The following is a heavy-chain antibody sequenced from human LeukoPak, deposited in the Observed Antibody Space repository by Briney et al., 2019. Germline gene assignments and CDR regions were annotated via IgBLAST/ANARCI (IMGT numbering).Heavy chain of an antibody. CDR2: IIPIFGTA. CDR3: ARDGYSSSWYGFDY. Sequence: SVKVSCKASGGTFSSYAISWVRQSPGQGLEGMGGIIPIFGTANYAQKFQCRVTITADKSTSTAYMELSSLRSEDTAVYYCARDGYSSSWYGFDYWGQGTLVPVSS. V-gene: IGHV1-69*06. CDR1: GGTFSSYA. J-gene: IGHJ4*02. D-gene: IGHD6-13*01.